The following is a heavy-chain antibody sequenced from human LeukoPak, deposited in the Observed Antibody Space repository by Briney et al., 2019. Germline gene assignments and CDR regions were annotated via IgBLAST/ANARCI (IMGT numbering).Heavy chain of an antibody. Sequence: GGSLRLSCAASGFTFSSYAMPWVRQAPGKGLEWVAVISYDGSNKYYADSVKGRFTISRDNSKNTLYLQMNSLRAEDTAVYYCARDPVAAPIYYFDYWGQGTLVTVSS. CDR2: ISYDGSNK. D-gene: IGHD6-19*01. J-gene: IGHJ4*02. CDR3: ARDPVAAPIYYFDY. CDR1: GFTFSSYA. V-gene: IGHV3-30-3*01.